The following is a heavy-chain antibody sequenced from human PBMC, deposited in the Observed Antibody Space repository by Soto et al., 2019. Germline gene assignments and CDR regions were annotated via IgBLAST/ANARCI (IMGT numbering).Heavy chain of an antibody. Sequence: SETLSLTCTVSGGSISSYYWSWIRQPPGKGLEWIGYIYYSGSTNYNPCLKSRVTISVDTSKNQLSLKLSSVTAADTAVYYCARGTRYFAWLIKTYYYYGMDVWGQGTTVTVSS. J-gene: IGHJ6*02. D-gene: IGHD3-9*01. CDR2: IYYSGST. CDR3: ARGTRYFAWLIKTYYYYGMDV. V-gene: IGHV4-59*01. CDR1: GGSISSYY.